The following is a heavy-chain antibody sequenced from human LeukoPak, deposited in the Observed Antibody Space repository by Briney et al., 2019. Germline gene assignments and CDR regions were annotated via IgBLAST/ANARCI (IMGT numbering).Heavy chain of an antibody. Sequence: GGSLRLSCAASGFTFSSYSMNWVRQAPGKGLEWVSSISSSSSYIYYADSVKGRFTISRDNAKNSLYLQMSSLRAEDTAVYYCAREAFRSGEYYFDDWGQGTLVTVSS. CDR3: AREAFRSGEYYFDD. V-gene: IGHV3-21*01. D-gene: IGHD3-10*01. CDR1: GFTFSSYS. CDR2: ISSSSSYI. J-gene: IGHJ4*02.